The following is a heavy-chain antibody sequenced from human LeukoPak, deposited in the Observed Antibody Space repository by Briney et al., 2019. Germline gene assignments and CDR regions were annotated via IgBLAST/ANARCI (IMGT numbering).Heavy chain of an antibody. CDR3: TTDGWGATGFDY. CDR2: IKSKTDGGTT. D-gene: IGHD1-26*01. V-gene: IGHV3-15*01. J-gene: IGHJ4*02. CDR1: GFTFSNAW. Sequence: GGTLRLSCAASGFTFSNAWMSWVRQAPGKGLEWVGRIKSKTDGGTTDYAAPVKGRFTITRDDSKNTLYLQMNSLKTEDTAVYYCTTDGWGATGFDYGGQGTLVTVSS.